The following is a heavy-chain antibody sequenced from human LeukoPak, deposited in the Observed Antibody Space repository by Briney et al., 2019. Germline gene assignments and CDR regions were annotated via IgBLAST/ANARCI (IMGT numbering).Heavy chain of an antibody. CDR3: ASRAAAGTYYFDY. D-gene: IGHD6-13*01. Sequence: ASVKVSCKASGYTFTGYYVHWVRQAPGQGLEWMGWINPNSGGTNYAQKFQGRVTMTRDTSISTAYMELSRLRSDDTAVYYCASRAAAGTYYFDYWGQGTLVTVSS. CDR2: INPNSGGT. J-gene: IGHJ4*02. CDR1: GYTFTGYY. V-gene: IGHV1-2*02.